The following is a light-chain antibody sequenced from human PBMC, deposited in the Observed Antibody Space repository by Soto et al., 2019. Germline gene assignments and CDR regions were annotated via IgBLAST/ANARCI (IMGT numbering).Light chain of an antibody. Sequence: QSVLTQPPSVSGAPGQRVTNSCTGSSSNIGAGYDVHWYQQLPGTAPKLLIYGNSNRPSGVPDRFSGSKSGTSASLAITGLQAEDEADYYCQSYDSGLSVVFGGGTKVTVL. J-gene: IGLJ2*01. V-gene: IGLV1-40*01. CDR3: QSYDSGLSVV. CDR1: SSNIGAGYD. CDR2: GNS.